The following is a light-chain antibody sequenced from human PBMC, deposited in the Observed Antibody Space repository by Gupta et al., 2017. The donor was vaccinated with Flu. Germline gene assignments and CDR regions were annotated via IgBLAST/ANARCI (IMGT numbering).Light chain of an antibody. Sequence: PSSLSASVGERVTISCRASQGIGGYLNLYQQKAGRGPNLLSHVASTLQSGVPSRFRGSGSGTHFTLTIASVQPEDSATYYCQHTYTWPPTFGQGTMLEI. V-gene: IGKV1-39*01. CDR3: QHTYTWPPT. CDR2: VAS. J-gene: IGKJ2*01. CDR1: QGIGGY.